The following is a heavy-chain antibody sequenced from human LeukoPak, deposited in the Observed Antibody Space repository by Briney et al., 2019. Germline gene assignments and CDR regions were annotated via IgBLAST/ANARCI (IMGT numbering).Heavy chain of an antibody. J-gene: IGHJ3*02. V-gene: IGHV4-59*08. CDR3: ARRMKLAAKGDAFDI. CDR2: IYYSGST. CDR1: GGSISSYY. Sequence: SETLSLTCTVSGGSISSYYWSWIRQPPGKGLEWIGFIYYSGSTNYNPSLKSRVTISVDASRNHFSLKLNSVTAADTAVYYCARRMKLAAKGDAFDIWGQGTMVTVSS. D-gene: IGHD2-15*01.